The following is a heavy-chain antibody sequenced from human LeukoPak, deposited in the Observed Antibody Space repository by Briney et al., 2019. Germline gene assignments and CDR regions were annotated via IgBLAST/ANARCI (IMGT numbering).Heavy chain of an antibody. CDR2: IIPIFGTA. CDR3: ARDPDTAMGGAAFDI. J-gene: IGHJ3*02. D-gene: IGHD5-18*01. V-gene: IGHV1-69*01. Sequence: ASVKVSCKASGGTFSSYAISWVRQAPGQGLEWMGGIIPIFGTANYAQKFQGRVTITVDESTSTAYMELSSLRSEDTAVYYCARDPDTAMGGAAFDIWGQGTMVTVSS. CDR1: GGTFSSYA.